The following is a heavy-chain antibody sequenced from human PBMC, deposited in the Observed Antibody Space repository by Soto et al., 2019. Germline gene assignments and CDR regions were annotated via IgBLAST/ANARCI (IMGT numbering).Heavy chain of an antibody. CDR2: IYPGDSDT. V-gene: IGHV5-51*01. J-gene: IGHJ4*02. CDR3: ARLPQFIWFGALPSRAYYFNY. CDR1: GYIFSTYC. Sequence: GESLKISCTGSGYIFSTYCIAWGRQIPGKGLEWMGIIYPGDSDTRYSPSFQGQVTISADTSTKTAYLQWSSLKASDTAIYYCARLPQFIWFGALPSRAYYFNYWGPGTLVTVSS. D-gene: IGHD3-10*01.